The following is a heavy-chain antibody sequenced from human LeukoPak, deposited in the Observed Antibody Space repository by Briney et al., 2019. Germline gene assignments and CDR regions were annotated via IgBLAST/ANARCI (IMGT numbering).Heavy chain of an antibody. V-gene: IGHV4-61*09. CDR2: IYTSGST. J-gene: IGHJ3*02. D-gene: IGHD1-26*01. CDR3: ARLRVGAVDAFDI. Sequence: SSQTLSLTCTVSGGSISSGSYYWSWIRQPAGKGLEWIGHIYTSGSTNYNPSLKSRVTISVDRSKNQFSLKLSSVTAADTAVYYCARLRVGAVDAFDIWGQGTMVTVSS. CDR1: GGSISSGSYY.